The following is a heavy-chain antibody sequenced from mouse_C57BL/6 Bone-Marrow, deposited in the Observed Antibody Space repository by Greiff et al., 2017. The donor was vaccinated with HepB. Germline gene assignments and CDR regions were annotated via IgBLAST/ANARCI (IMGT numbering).Heavy chain of an antibody. CDR2: INPYNGGT. Sequence: EVQLQQSGPVLVKPGASVKMSCKASGYTFTDYYMNWVKQCHGKSLEWIGVINPYNGGTSYNQKFKGKATLTVDKSSSTAYMELNSLTSEDSAVYYCAKDYGSSSFYFDYWGQGTTLTVSS. D-gene: IGHD1-1*01. J-gene: IGHJ2*01. CDR3: AKDYGSSSFYFDY. V-gene: IGHV1-19*01. CDR1: GYTFTDYY.